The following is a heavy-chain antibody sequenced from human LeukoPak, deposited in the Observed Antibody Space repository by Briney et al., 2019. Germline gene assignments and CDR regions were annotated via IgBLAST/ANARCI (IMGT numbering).Heavy chain of an antibody. CDR1: GFTFTSYW. CDR2: IYPGDSAT. V-gene: IGHV5-51*01. CDR3: ARGASGYSSYYAMDV. Sequence: HGESLKISCKGSGFTFTSYWIGWMRQMPGKGLEWMGIIYPGDSATRYSPSFQGQVTISADKSISTAYLQWSSLKASDTAIYYCARGASGYSSYYAMDVWGQGTAVTVSS. D-gene: IGHD5-18*01. J-gene: IGHJ6*02.